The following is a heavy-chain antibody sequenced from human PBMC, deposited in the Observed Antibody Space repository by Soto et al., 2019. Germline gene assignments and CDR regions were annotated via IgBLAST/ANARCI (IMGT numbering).Heavy chain of an antibody. CDR3: ARVGATTYYYYYGMDV. CDR2: INHSGST. Sequence: SETLSLTCAVYGGSFSGYYWSWIRQPPGKGLEWIGEINHSGSTNYNPSLKSRVTISVDTSKNQFSLKLSSVTAADTAVYYCARVGATTYYYYYGMDVWGQGTTATVSS. D-gene: IGHD1-26*01. V-gene: IGHV4-34*01. CDR1: GGSFSGYY. J-gene: IGHJ6*02.